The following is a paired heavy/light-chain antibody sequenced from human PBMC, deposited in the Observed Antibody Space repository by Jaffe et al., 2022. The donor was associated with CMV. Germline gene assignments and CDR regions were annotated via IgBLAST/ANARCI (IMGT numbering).Heavy chain of an antibody. J-gene: IGHJ6*03. V-gene: IGHV3-15*01. CDR1: GFTFSNAW. Sequence: EVQLVESGGGLVKPGGSLRLSCAASGFTFSNAWMSWVRQAPGKGLEWVGRIKSKTDGGTTDYAAPVKGRFAISRDDSKNTLYLQMNSLKTEDTAVYYCTTLRGVGLLWFGEFSSYYYMDVWGKGTTVTVSS. D-gene: IGHD3-10*01. CDR2: IKSKTDGGTT. CDR3: TTLRGVGLLWFGEFSSYYYMDV.
Light chain of an antibody. CDR2: KAS. V-gene: IGKV1-5*03. Sequence: DIQMTQSPSTLSASVGDRVTVTCRASQSISSWLAWYQQKPGKAPKLLIYKASSLESGVPSRFSGSGSGTEFTLTISSLQPDDFATYYCQQYNSYPWTFGQGTKVEIK. J-gene: IGKJ1*01. CDR1: QSISSW. CDR3: QQYNSYPWT.